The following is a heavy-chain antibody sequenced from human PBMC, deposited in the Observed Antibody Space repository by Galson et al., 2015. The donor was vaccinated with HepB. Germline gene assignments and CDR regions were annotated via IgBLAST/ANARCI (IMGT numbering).Heavy chain of an antibody. CDR1: GFIFDDYT. D-gene: IGHD4-17*01. V-gene: IGHV3-9*01. CDR2: ISWNSGNI. J-gene: IGHJ3*01. Sequence: SLRPSCAASGFIFDDYTMHWVRQVPGKGLEWVSRISWNSGNIGYADSVKGRFTISRDNAENSLTLQMDSLTAEDTALYYCVKDMGHGDYGWAFDVWGQGTMVIVSS. CDR3: VKDMGHGDYGWAFDV.